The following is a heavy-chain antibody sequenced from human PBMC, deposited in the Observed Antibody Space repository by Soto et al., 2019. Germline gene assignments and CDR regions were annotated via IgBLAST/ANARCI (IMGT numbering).Heavy chain of an antibody. CDR2: IYYSGST. Sequence: SETLSLTCTVSGGSISSSSYYWGWIRQPPGKGLEWIGSIYYSGSTYYNPSLKSRVTISVDTSKNQFSLKLSSVTAADTAVYYCARQMPPRYSSSWAPDYWGQGTQVTVSS. CDR1: GGSISSSSYY. V-gene: IGHV4-39*01. D-gene: IGHD6-13*01. J-gene: IGHJ4*02. CDR3: ARQMPPRYSSSWAPDY.